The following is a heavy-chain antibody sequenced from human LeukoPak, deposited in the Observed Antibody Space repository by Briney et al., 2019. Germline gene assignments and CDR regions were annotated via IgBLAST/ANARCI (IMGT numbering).Heavy chain of an antibody. CDR1: GFTFSTSW. Sequence: GGPLRLSCAASGFTFSTSWMQWVRQAPGKGLVWVSRINSDGSSTNYADSVKGRFTISRDNAKNTLYLQMNSLRVEDTAVYYCTHYSSGWYGFDYWGQGTLVTVSS. CDR2: INSDGSST. CDR3: THYSSGWYGFDY. D-gene: IGHD6-19*01. V-gene: IGHV3-74*01. J-gene: IGHJ4*02.